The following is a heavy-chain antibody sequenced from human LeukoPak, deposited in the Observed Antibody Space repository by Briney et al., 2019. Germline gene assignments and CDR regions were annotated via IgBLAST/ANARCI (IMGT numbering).Heavy chain of an antibody. CDR3: ARAYDFWSGYSHYMDV. D-gene: IGHD3-3*01. V-gene: IGHV3-30*02. J-gene: IGHJ6*03. CDR2: VRSDGDIK. Sequence: GGSLRLSCAASGFTFSNYGMHWVRQAPGKGLEWVAFVRSDGDIKYYADSVKGRFTISRDNSRTTLYLQMNSLRAEDTAVYHCARAYDFWSGYSHYMDVWGKGTTVTVSS. CDR1: GFTFSNYG.